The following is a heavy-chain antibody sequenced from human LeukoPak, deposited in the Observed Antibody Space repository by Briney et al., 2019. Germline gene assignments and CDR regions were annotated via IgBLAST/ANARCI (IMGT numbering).Heavy chain of an antibody. Sequence: PSETLSLTCIVSGGSISSGDYYWSWIRQPPGTGLEWIGYIYYSGSTYYNPSLKSRVTISVDTSKNQFSLKLSSVTAADTAVYYCARGGSGYDFGWFDPWGQGTLVTVSS. J-gene: IGHJ5*02. V-gene: IGHV4-30-4*01. CDR3: ARGGSGYDFGWFDP. CDR1: GGSISSGDYY. CDR2: IYYSGST. D-gene: IGHD5-12*01.